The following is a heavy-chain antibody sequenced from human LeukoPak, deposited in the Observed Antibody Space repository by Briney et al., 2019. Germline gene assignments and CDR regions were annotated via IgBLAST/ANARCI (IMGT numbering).Heavy chain of an antibody. D-gene: IGHD3-10*02. J-gene: IGHJ4*02. CDR3: ARDRFVRRGTPYYFDY. CDR2: INPSGGST. Sequence: ASVKVSCKASGYTFTSYYMHWVRQAPGQGLEWMGIINPSGGSTSYAQKFQGRVTMTRDNAKNSLYLQMNSLRAEDTAVYYCARDRFVRRGTPYYFDYWGQGTLVTVSS. V-gene: IGHV1-46*01. CDR1: GYTFTSYY.